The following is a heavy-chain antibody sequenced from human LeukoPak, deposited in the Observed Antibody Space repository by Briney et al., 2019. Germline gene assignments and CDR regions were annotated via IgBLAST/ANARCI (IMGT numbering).Heavy chain of an antibody. CDR3: ASLYDIVGTTVDY. V-gene: IGHV1-2*06. D-gene: IGHD1-26*01. Sequence: ASVKVSCKTSGYTFTNYYIHWVRQAPGQGLEWMGRIGPNTGGTKSAKNFQGRVTMTRDTSISTAYMALSGLRSDDTAVYYCASLYDIVGTTVDYWGQGTLATVSS. CDR1: GYTFTNYY. CDR2: IGPNTGGT. J-gene: IGHJ4*02.